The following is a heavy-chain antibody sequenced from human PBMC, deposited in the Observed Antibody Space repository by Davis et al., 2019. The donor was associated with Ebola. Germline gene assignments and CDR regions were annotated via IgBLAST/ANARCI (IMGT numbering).Heavy chain of an antibody. J-gene: IGHJ3*02. CDR3: ARESAEDALDI. V-gene: IGHV1-18*01. CDR2: INGGNGHT. Sequence: AASVKVSCKASGYTFTSYGISWVRQAPGQGLEWMGRINGGNGHTIYSQKFQGRVTISRDTSANTEYMELRSLRSEDTAVYFCARESAEDALDIWGQGTMVTVSS. D-gene: IGHD6-19*01. CDR1: GYTFTSYG.